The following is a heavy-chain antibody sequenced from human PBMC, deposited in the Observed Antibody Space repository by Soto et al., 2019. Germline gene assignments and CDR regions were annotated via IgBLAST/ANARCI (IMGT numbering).Heavy chain of an antibody. CDR3: TTETSGGVVLRYFDWLPLPFDY. J-gene: IGHJ4*02. V-gene: IGHV3-15*01. CDR1: GFTFSNAW. Sequence: SGGSLRLSCAASGFTFSNAWMSWVRQAPGKGLEWVGRIKSKTDGGTTDYAAPVKGRFTISRDDSKNTLYLQMNSLKTEDTAVYYCTTETSGGVVLRYFDWLPLPFDYWGQGTLVTVSS. D-gene: IGHD3-9*01. CDR2: IKSKTDGGTT.